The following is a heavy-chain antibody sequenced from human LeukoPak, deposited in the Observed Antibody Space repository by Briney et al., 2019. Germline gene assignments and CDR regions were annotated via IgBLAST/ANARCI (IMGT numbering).Heavy chain of an antibody. Sequence: GSLRLSCAASGFAISTYAMAWVRQAPGKGLEWISSLSSGRSPSYSDSLEGRLTMSSDNARNTLYLQMDNLRAEDTAVYYCAKLGRQQLPNGGYFDYWGQGTLVTVSS. V-gene: IGHV3-23*05. CDR1: GFAISTYA. D-gene: IGHD6-13*01. CDR3: AKLGRQQLPNGGYFDY. J-gene: IGHJ4*02. CDR2: LSSGRSP.